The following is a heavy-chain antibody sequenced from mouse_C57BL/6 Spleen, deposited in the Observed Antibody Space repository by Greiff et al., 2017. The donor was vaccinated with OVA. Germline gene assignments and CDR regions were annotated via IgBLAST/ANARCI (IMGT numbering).Heavy chain of an antibody. CDR3: AREGYDGYPMDY. V-gene: IGHV3-1*01. J-gene: IGHJ4*01. Sequence: EVKVVESGPGMVKPSQSLSLTCTVTGYSITSGYDWHWIRHFPGNKLEWMGYISYSGSTNYNPSLKSRISITHDTSKNHFFLKLNSVTTEDTATYYCAREGYDGYPMDYWGQGTSVTVSS. CDR1: GYSITSGYD. CDR2: ISYSGST. D-gene: IGHD2-3*01.